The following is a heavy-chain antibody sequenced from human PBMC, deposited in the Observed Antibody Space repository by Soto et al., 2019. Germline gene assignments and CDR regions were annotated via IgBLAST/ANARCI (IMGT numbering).Heavy chain of an antibody. CDR1: AYTFTIYY. CDR2: VNPSCGST. CDR3: ARDLAIGYDSSGLFAY. D-gene: IGHD3-22*01. J-gene: IGHJ4*02. V-gene: IGHV1-46*01. Sequence: ASVKVSCYSSAYTFTIYYTHWVRQSPGQGLEWMGIVNPSCGSTSYAQNFQGKVTMTRDTSTSTVYMELSSLRSEETVVYYCARDLAIGYDSSGLFAYWGKGTLFTVSP.